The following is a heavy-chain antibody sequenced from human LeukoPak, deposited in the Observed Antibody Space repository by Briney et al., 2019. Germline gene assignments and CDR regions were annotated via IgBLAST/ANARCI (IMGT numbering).Heavy chain of an antibody. V-gene: IGHV3-9*03. CDR3: AKDYRAVAGTGGAFDY. D-gene: IGHD6-19*01. CDR1: GFTFDNYA. J-gene: IGHJ4*02. Sequence: GGSLRLSCAASGFTFDNYAMHWARHAPGKGLEWVSGISWNGGIMVYADSVKGRFTISRDNAKHSLYLQMNSLRAEDMALYYCAKDYRAVAGTGGAFDYWGQGTLVTVSS. CDR2: ISWNGGIM.